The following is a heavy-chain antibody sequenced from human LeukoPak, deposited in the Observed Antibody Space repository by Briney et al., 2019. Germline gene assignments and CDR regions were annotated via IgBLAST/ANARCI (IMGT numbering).Heavy chain of an antibody. CDR3: ARDGIVGATDLFDY. J-gene: IGHJ4*02. D-gene: IGHD1-26*01. CDR2: ISYDGSNK. V-gene: IGHV3-30-3*01. CDR1: GFTYSSYA. Sequence: GGSLRLSCAASGFTYSSYAMHWVHQAPGKELEWVAVISYDGSNKYYADSVKGRFTISRDNSKNTLYLQMNSLRAEDTAVYYCARDGIVGATDLFDYWGQGTLVTVSS.